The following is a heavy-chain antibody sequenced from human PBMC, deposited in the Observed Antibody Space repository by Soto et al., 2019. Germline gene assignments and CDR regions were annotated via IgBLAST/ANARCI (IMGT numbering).Heavy chain of an antibody. CDR1: GGSFSGYY. V-gene: IGHV4-34*01. CDR3: ARGLRYYYGSGNYYNPSGYYFYMDV. J-gene: IGHJ6*03. D-gene: IGHD3-10*01. CDR2: INHSGGT. Sequence: QVQLQQWGAGLLKPSETLSLTCGVYGGSFSGYYWTWIRQPPGKGLEWIGEINHSGGTNYNPSLKGRVTISVDTSKNQFSLKLNSVTAADTAVYFCARGLRYYYGSGNYYNPSGYYFYMDVWGKGTTVTVSS.